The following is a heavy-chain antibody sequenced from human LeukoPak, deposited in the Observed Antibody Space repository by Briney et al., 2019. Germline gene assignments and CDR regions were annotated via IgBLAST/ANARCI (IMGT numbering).Heavy chain of an antibody. D-gene: IGHD2-2*01. Sequence: GGSLRLSCEASGFSFSNYGMHWVRQAPGKGLEWVAFIRHDGSDQRYAESVKGRFITSRDNSKNTLYLQMNSLRPEDAGVFYCAKDQCSNTRCYGSPGYWGQGTLVTVSS. V-gene: IGHV3-30*02. CDR1: GFSFSNYG. CDR3: AKDQCSNTRCYGSPGY. CDR2: IRHDGSDQ. J-gene: IGHJ4*02.